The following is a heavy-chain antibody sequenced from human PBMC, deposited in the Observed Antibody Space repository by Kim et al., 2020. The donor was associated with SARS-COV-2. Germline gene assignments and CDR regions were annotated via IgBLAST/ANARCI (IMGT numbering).Heavy chain of an antibody. CDR2: INHSGST. CDR3: ATRKQRWLQFRIWFDY. J-gene: IGHJ4*02. CDR1: GGSFSGYY. Sequence: SETLSLTCAVYGGSFSGYYWSWIRQPPGKGLEWIGEINHSGSTNYNPSLKSRVTISVDTSKNQFSLKLSSVTAADTAVYYCATRKQRWLQFRIWFDYWGQGTLVTVSS. V-gene: IGHV4-34*01. D-gene: IGHD5-12*01.